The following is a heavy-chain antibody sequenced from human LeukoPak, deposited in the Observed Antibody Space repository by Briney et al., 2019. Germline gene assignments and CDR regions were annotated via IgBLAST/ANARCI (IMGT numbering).Heavy chain of an antibody. D-gene: IGHD3-3*01. CDR2: INTNTGNP. CDR1: GYTFTSYA. V-gene: IGHV7-4-1*02. CDR3: ARAHYDFWSGYPDHFDY. Sequence: GASVKVSCKASGYTFTSYAMNWVRQAPGQGLEWMGWINTNTGNPTYAQGFTGRFVFSLDTSVSTAYLQISSLKAEDTAVYYCARAHYDFWSGYPDHFDYWGQGTLVTVSS. J-gene: IGHJ4*02.